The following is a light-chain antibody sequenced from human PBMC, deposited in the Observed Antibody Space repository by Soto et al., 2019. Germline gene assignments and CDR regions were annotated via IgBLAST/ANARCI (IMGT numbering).Light chain of an antibody. CDR3: SSYTSSSTWV. V-gene: IGLV2-14*01. CDR2: EVR. CDR1: SSDVGAYNY. Sequence: QSALTQPASVSGSPGQSITISCTGTSSDVGAYNYVSWYQQHPGKAAKLMIYEVRNRPSGVSDRFSGSRSGNTASLTISGLQAEDESDYYCSSYTSSSTWVFGGGTKVTVL. J-gene: IGLJ3*02.